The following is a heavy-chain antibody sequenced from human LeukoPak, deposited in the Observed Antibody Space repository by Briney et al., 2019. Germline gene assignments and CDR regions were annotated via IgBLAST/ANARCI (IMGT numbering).Heavy chain of an antibody. Sequence: SETLSLTCAVYGGSFSGYYWSWISQPPGKGLELIGEINHSGSTNYNPSLKSRVTISVDTSKNQFSLKLSSVTAADTAVYYCARGSYHYDFWSGYINWFDPWGQGTLVTVSS. CDR3: ARGSYHYDFWSGYINWFDP. V-gene: IGHV4-34*01. CDR1: GGSFSGYY. CDR2: INHSGST. J-gene: IGHJ5*02. D-gene: IGHD3-3*01.